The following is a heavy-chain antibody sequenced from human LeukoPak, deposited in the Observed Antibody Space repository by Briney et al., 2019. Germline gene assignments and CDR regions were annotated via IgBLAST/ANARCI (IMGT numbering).Heavy chain of an antibody. V-gene: IGHV4-59*08. CDR2: MYYGGST. J-gene: IGHJ6*03. CDR3: ARRLDDMDV. Sequence: SETLSLTCTVSGGSMSGQYRSWIRRPPGKGLEWIGNMYYGGSTNYNPSLKSRVTISIDTSKNQFSLKLSSVTAADTAVYYCARRLDDMDVWGKGTTVTVSS. D-gene: IGHD4-11*01. CDR1: GGSMSGQY.